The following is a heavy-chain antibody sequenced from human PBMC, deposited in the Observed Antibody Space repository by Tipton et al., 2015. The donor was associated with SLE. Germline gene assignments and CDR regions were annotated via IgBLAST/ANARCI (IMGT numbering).Heavy chain of an antibody. CDR2: IYYSGST. CDR1: GGSISSYY. CDR3: ARGTTVILFDY. J-gene: IGHJ4*02. Sequence: TLSLTCTVYGGSISSYYWSWIRQPPGKGLEWIGYIYYSGSTNYNPSLKSRVTISVDTSKNQFSLKLSSVTAADTAVYYCARGTTVILFDYWGQGTLVPVSS. D-gene: IGHD4-17*01. V-gene: IGHV4-59*01.